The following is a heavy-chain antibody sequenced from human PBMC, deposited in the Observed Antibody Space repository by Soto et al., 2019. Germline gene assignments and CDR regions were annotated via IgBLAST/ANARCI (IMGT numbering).Heavy chain of an antibody. CDR2: IYYSGNT. D-gene: IGHD2-2*01. CDR3: ARLNGYCISTNCHGYYGMDV. Sequence: SETLSLTCTVSGGSISSGDYYWSWIRQPPGKGLEWIGNIYYSGNTYYNPSLKSRVTISVDTSKNQFSLKLSSVTAADTAVYYCARLNGYCISTNCHGYYGMDVWGQGTTVTVSS. V-gene: IGHV4-39*01. CDR1: GGSISSGDYY. J-gene: IGHJ6*02.